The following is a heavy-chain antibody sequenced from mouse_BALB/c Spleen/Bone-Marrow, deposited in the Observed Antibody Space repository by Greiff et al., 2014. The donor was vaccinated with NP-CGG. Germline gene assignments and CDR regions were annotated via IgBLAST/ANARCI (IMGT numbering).Heavy chain of an antibody. V-gene: IGHV1-74*01. Sequence: VQLQQSGAELVRPGASVKLSCRASDYSFTSYWLNWVKQRPGQGLEWIGMIHPSDSETRLNQKFKDKATLTVDKSSSTAYMQLSSPTSEDSAVYYCARGGYDGWYFDVWGAGTTVTVSS. CDR2: IHPSDSET. D-gene: IGHD2-2*01. J-gene: IGHJ1*01. CDR1: DYSFTSYW. CDR3: ARGGYDGWYFDV.